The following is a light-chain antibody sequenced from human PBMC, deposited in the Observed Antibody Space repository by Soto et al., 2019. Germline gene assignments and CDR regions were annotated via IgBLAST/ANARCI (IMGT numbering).Light chain of an antibody. Sequence: EIVLTQSPCTLSLSPGERATLSCRASQSVSSSYLAWYQQKPGQAPSLLIYGASSRATGITDRIISSGSWTDVTLTISSMEPQEFAVSYCQQYGNSPPYTFGPGTKVDIK. V-gene: IGKV3-20*01. CDR3: QQYGNSPPYT. CDR1: QSVSSSY. J-gene: IGKJ3*01. CDR2: GAS.